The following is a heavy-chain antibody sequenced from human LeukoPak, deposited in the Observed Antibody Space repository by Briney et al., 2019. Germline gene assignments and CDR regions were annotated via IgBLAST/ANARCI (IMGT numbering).Heavy chain of an antibody. CDR1: GFTFDDYG. V-gene: IGHV3-66*01. J-gene: IGHJ6*03. CDR3: ARSQDGSGSYFYYFYIDV. D-gene: IGHD3-10*01. Sequence: GGSLRLSCAASGFTFDDYGLSWVRQAPGKGLEWVSIFYRGGSTYYADSVKGRFTVSRDNSKNILYLQMNSLRAEDTAVYYCARSQDGSGSYFYYFYIDVWGKGTT. CDR2: FYRGGST.